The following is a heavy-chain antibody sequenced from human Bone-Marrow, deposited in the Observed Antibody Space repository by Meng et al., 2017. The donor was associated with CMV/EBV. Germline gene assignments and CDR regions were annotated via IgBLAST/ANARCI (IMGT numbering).Heavy chain of an antibody. CDR3: ARFGVGYYYGMDV. J-gene: IGHJ6*02. CDR1: GGTFSSYA. CDR2: IIPIFGTA. Sequence: SVKVSCKASGGTFSSYAISWVRQAPGQGLEWMGGIIPIFGTANYAQKFQGRVTMTTDTSTSTAYMELRSLRSEDTAVYYCARFGVGYYYGMDVWGQGTTVTVSS. D-gene: IGHD3-3*01. V-gene: IGHV1-69*05.